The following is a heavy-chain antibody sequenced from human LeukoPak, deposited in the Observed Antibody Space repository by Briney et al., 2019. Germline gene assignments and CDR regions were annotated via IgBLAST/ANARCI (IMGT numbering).Heavy chain of an antibody. Sequence: PGGSLRLSCAASGFTFSSYAMGWVRQAPGKGLEWVSAISGSGGSTYYADSVKGRFTISRDNSKNTLYLQMNSLRAEDTAVYYCAKDRRHSSSPTLFDYWGQGTLVTVSS. CDR1: GFTFSSYA. CDR2: ISGSGGST. D-gene: IGHD6-6*01. CDR3: AKDRRHSSSPTLFDY. V-gene: IGHV3-23*01. J-gene: IGHJ4*02.